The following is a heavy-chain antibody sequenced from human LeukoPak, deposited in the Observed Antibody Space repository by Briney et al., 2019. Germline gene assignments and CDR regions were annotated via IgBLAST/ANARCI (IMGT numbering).Heavy chain of an antibody. V-gene: IGHV3-48*02. CDR2: ISSSGSTT. J-gene: IGHJ4*02. Sequence: GGSLRLSCVASGFSFEDYTMHWVRQAPGKGLEWVSHISSSGSTTYYADSVKGRFTISRDNAKNSLYLQMNSLRDEDTAVYYCARESYCIFDYWGQGILVTVSS. CDR1: GFSFEDYT. CDR3: ARESYCIFDY. D-gene: IGHD2-21*02.